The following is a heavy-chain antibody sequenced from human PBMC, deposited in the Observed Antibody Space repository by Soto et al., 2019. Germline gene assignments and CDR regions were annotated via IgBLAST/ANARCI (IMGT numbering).Heavy chain of an antibody. J-gene: IGHJ5*02. V-gene: IGHV4-59*01. CDR1: GVSIDNFF. D-gene: IGHD5-12*01. CDR3: ARDRGGITVASKPLGEWFDP. CDR2: VSRGGTAAYMSEGATT. Sequence: QVQLQESGPRLVRPSGTLSLTCTVSGVSIDNFFWSWIRQSPGKGLEWIGYVSRGGTAAYMSEGATTNYNPSLESRATISLDLPKNQFSLKLTSVTAADTAVYYCARDRGGITVASKPLGEWFDPWGQGTLVTVSS.